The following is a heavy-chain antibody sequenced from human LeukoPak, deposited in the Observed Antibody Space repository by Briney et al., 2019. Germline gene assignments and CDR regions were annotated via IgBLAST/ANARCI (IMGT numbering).Heavy chain of an antibody. J-gene: IGHJ3*02. CDR1: GYTFTGYY. CDR2: INPNSGGT. CDR3: ARDITGTTGLGVDAFDI. Sequence: ASVKVSCKASGYTFTGYYMHWVRPAPGQGLEWMGWINPNSGGTNYAQKFQGWVTMTRDASISTAYMELSRLRSDDTAVYYCARDITGTTGLGVDAFDIWGQGTMVTVSS. V-gene: IGHV1-2*04. D-gene: IGHD1-20*01.